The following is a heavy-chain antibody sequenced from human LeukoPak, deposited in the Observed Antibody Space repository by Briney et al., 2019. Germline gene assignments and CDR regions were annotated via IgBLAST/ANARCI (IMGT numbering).Heavy chain of an antibody. Sequence: GGSLRLSCAASGFTFSSYAMHWVRQAPGKGLEWVAVISYDGSNKYYADSVKGRFTISRDNSKNTLYLQMNSLRVEDTAVYYCARGDGHYIYWGQGSLVTVSS. V-gene: IGHV3-30*14. J-gene: IGHJ4*02. CDR1: GFTFSSYA. D-gene: IGHD4-17*01. CDR3: ARGDGHYIY. CDR2: ISYDGSNK.